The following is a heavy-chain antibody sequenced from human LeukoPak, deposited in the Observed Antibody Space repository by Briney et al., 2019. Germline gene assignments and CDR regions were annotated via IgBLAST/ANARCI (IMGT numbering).Heavy chain of an antibody. CDR2: INPNDGGT. V-gene: IGHV1-46*01. Sequence: ASVKVSCKASEYTFITHYMHWVRQAPGQGLEWMGIINPNDGGTAYAQKFRGRVSMTGDTSTRTVYMELTSLISEDTAVYYCARSALSGTGYFDYWGQGTLVTVSS. D-gene: IGHD1-1*01. CDR1: EYTFITHY. CDR3: ARSALSGTGYFDY. J-gene: IGHJ4*02.